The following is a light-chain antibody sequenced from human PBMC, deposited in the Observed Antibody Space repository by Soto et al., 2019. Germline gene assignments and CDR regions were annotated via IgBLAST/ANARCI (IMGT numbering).Light chain of an antibody. CDR3: QQYNSYSVT. CDR2: KAS. CDR1: QSISSW. Sequence: DTHMTHSPSTPSASVGEKRIITSWASQSISSWLAWYQQKPGKAPKLLIYKASSLESGVPSRFSGSGSGTEFTLTISSLQPDDFATYYCQQYNSYSVTVGQGTKVDIK. J-gene: IGKJ1*01. V-gene: IGKV1-5*03.